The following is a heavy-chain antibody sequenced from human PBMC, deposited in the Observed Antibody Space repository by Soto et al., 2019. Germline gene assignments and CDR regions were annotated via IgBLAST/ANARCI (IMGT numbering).Heavy chain of an antibody. D-gene: IGHD3-3*01. CDR2: IYYSGST. CDR3: ARVDSPGEFWSGPDYGMDV. V-gene: IGHV4-30-4*01. CDR1: GGSISSGGYY. J-gene: IGHJ6*02. Sequence: PSETLSLTCTVSGGSISSGGYYWSWIRQPPGKGLEWIGYIYYSGSTYYNPSLKSRVTISVDTSKNQFSLKLSSVTAADTAVYYCARVDSPGEFWSGPDYGMDVWGQGTLVTVSS.